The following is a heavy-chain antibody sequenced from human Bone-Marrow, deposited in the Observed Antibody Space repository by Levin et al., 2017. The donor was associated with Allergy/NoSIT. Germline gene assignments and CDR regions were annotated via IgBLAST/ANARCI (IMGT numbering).Heavy chain of an antibody. Sequence: GGSLRLSCAASGFTFSSYGMHWVRQAPGKGLEWVAVIWYDGSNKYYADPVKARFTISRDNSKNTLYLQMNSLRAEDTAVYYCARDPTSQNVLRYFDWLSNKATYYFDYWGQGTLVTVSS. V-gene: IGHV3-33*01. CDR1: GFTFSSYG. J-gene: IGHJ4*02. CDR3: ARDPTSQNVLRYFDWLSNKATYYFDY. CDR2: IWYDGSNK. D-gene: IGHD3-9*01.